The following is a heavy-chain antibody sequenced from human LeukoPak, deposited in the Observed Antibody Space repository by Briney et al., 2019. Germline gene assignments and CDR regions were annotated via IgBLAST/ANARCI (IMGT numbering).Heavy chain of an antibody. V-gene: IGHV4-34*01. J-gene: IGHJ4*02. CDR2: INHSGST. D-gene: IGHD3-3*01. Sequence: PSETLSLTCAVYGGSFSGYYWSWIRQPPGKGLEWIGEINHSGSTNYNPSLKSRVTISVDTSKNQFSLKLSSVTAADTAVYYRARGPRTYYDFWSGYPYWGQGTLVTVSS. CDR1: GGSFSGYY. CDR3: ARGPRTYYDFWSGYPY.